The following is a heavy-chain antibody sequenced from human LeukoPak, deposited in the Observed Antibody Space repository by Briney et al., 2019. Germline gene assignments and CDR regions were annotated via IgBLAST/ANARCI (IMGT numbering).Heavy chain of an antibody. V-gene: IGHV3-30*03. J-gene: IGHJ4*02. CDR1: GFTFSSYG. CDR3: ARDSDSLRLPDY. CDR2: ISYDGSNK. Sequence: GGSLRLSCAASGFTFSSYGIHWVRQAPGKGLDWVALISYDGSNKYYADSVKGRFTISRDNSKNTLYLQMNSLRAEDTAVYYCARDSDSLRLPDYWGQGTLVTVSS. D-gene: IGHD3-3*01.